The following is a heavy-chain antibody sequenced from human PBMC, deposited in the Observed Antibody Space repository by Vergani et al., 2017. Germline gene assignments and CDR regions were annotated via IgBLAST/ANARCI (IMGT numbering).Heavy chain of an antibody. Sequence: EVQLVPSGAEVKTPGESLNISCQISGYSFTNYWIGWVRQMPGKGLEWMGIIHPADSDTRYSPSFQGQVTISVDKSISTAYLQRSSLRASDSAMYYCARLYGRDSSGIKYFDYWGQGTLVTVSS. CDR3: ARLYGRDSSGIKYFDY. J-gene: IGHJ4*02. V-gene: IGHV5-51*01. D-gene: IGHD3-22*01. CDR1: GYSFTNYW. CDR2: IHPADSDT.